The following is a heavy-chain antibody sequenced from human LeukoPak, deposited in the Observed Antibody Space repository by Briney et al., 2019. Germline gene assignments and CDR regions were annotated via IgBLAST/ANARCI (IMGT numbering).Heavy chain of an antibody. CDR1: GFTVSSNY. CDR3: AREPGMGGYSSGWYARAFS. Sequence: PGGSLRLSCAASGFTVSSNYMSWVRQAPGKGLEWVSVIYSGGSTYYADSVKGRFTISRDNSKNTLYLQMNSLRAEDTAVYYCAREPGMGGYSSGWYARAFSWGQGTLVTVSS. J-gene: IGHJ5*02. CDR2: IYSGGST. V-gene: IGHV3-66*01. D-gene: IGHD6-19*01.